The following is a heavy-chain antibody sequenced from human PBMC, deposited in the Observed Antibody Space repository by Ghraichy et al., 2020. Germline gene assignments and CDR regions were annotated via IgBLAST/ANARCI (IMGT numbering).Heavy chain of an antibody. D-gene: IGHD1-26*01. CDR2: ISTGGARS. CDR3: TKWKGELQTHFDY. V-gene: IGHV3-23*01. Sequence: ISTGGARSYFADSVKGRFTISRDNSKNTVSLHMSSLRAEDTAIYYCTKWKGELQTHFDYWR. J-gene: IGHJ4*01.